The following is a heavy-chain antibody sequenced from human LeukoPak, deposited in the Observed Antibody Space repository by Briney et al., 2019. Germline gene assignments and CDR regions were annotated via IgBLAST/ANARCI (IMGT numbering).Heavy chain of an antibody. CDR1: GYSFTTYG. CDR3: ARETEVAGTFDY. D-gene: IGHD6-19*01. CDR2: ISVHNGKT. J-gene: IGHJ4*02. V-gene: IGHV1-18*04. Sequence: ASVKVSRKASGYSFTTYGFSWVRQAPAQGLEWMGWISVHNGKTNYAQSLQDRVTMSTDTSTSTVYMELRSLRSDDTAVYYCARETEVAGTFDYWGQGTLVTVSS.